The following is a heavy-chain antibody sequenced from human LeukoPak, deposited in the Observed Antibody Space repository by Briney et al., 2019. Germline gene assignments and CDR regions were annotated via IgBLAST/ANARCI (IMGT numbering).Heavy chain of an antibody. V-gene: IGHV3-23*01. CDR3: AKEGAFCGGDCYGVFDS. Sequence: GGSLRLSCVASGFTFSNYAATWVRQAPGKGLEWVSTITNRGGSTYYADSLKGRFTISRDNSKNTLYLQMNGLRAEDTAVYYCAKEGAFCGGDCYGVFDSWGQGTLVTVSS. D-gene: IGHD2-21*02. CDR1: GFTFSNYA. CDR2: ITNRGGST. J-gene: IGHJ4*02.